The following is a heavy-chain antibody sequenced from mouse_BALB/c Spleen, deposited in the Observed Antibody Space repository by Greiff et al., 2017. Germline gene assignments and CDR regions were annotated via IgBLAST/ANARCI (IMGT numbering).Heavy chain of an antibody. CDR2: IYPGGGYT. CDR3: ARWGDGYDVDY. Sequence: VQLQQSGAELVRPGTSVKISCKASGYTFTNYWLGWVKQRPGHGLEWIGDIYPGGGYTNYNEKFKGKATLTADTSSSTAYMQLSSLTSEDSAVYFCARWGDGYDVDYWGQGTTLTVSS. D-gene: IGHD2-2*01. J-gene: IGHJ2*01. V-gene: IGHV1-63*02. CDR1: GYTFTNYW.